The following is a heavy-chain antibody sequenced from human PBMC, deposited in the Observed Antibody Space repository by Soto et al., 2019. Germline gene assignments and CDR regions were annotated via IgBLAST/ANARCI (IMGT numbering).Heavy chain of an antibody. J-gene: IGHJ5*02. CDR2: INAGNGNT. V-gene: IGHV1-3*05. Sequence: QVQLVQSGAEEKKPGASVKVSCKASGYTFTSHAMLWVRQAPGQRLEWMGWINAGNGNTKYSQKFQGRVTITTDTSASTAYMELSSLRSEDTAVYYCARDGIAAAGTSWFDPWGQGTLVTVSS. CDR3: ARDGIAAAGTSWFDP. CDR1: GYTFTSHA. D-gene: IGHD6-13*01.